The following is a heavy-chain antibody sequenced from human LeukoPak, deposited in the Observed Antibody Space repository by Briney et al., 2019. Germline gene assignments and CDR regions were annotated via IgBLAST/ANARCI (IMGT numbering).Heavy chain of an antibody. J-gene: IGHJ5*02. V-gene: IGHV4-31*03. CDR3: ARDRGQYGHDWFDP. CDR2: IYYSGST. D-gene: IGHD2-2*01. Sequence: LQTLSLTCTVSGGSISSGGYYWSWIRQHPGKGLEWIGYIYYSGSTYYNPSLKSRVTISVDTSKNQFSLKLSSVTAADTAVYYCARDRGQYGHDWFDPWGQGTLVTVSS. CDR1: GGSISSGGYY.